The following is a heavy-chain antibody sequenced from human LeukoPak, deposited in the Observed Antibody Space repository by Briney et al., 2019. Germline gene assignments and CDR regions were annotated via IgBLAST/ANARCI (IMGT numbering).Heavy chain of an antibody. CDR3: AKDLGSGGTFDY. D-gene: IGHD2-15*01. V-gene: IGHV3-30*18. Sequence: PGGSLRLSCAASGFTFSSYGMHWVRQAPGKGLECVAVISYDGSNKYYADSVKGRFTISRDNSTNTLYLQMNSLRAEDTAVYYCAKDLGSGGTFDYWGQGTLVTVSS. CDR1: GFTFSSYG. J-gene: IGHJ4*02. CDR2: ISYDGSNK.